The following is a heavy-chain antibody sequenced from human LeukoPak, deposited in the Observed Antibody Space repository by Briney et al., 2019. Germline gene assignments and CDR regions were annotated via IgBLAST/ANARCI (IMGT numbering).Heavy chain of an antibody. V-gene: IGHV4-30-2*01. CDR3: ARGRIQLWCPLDY. CDR1: GGSISSGGYY. D-gene: IGHD5-18*01. Sequence: PSETLSLTCTVSGGSISSGGYYWSWIRQPPGKGLEWIGYIYHSGSTYYNPSLKSRVTISVDRSKNQFSLKLSSVTAADTAVYYCARGRIQLWCPLDYWGQGTLVTVSS. CDR2: IYHSGST. J-gene: IGHJ4*02.